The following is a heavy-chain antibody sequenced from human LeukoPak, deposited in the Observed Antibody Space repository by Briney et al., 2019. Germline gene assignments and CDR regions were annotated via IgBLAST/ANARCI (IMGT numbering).Heavy chain of an antibody. V-gene: IGHV1-46*01. J-gene: IGHJ5*02. Sequence: ASVKVSCKASGYTFTSYYMHWVRQAPGQGLEWMGIINPSGGSTSYAQKFQGRVTMTRDMSTTTDYMELSSLRSEDTAVYYCARDNSVGDVAWWFDPWGQGTLVTVSS. CDR1: GYTFTSYY. CDR2: INPSGGST. CDR3: ARDNSVGDVAWWFDP. D-gene: IGHD1-26*01.